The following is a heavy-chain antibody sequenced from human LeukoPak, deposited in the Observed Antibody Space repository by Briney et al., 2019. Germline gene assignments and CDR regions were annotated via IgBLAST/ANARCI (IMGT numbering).Heavy chain of an antibody. V-gene: IGHV4-59*08. D-gene: IGHD6-13*01. CDR2: IYYSGST. J-gene: IGHJ4*02. CDR1: GGSISSYY. CDR3: ARHVGIAAAGWLQDYFDY. Sequence: PSETLSLTCTVSGGSISSYYWSWIRQPPGKGLEWIGYIYYSGSTNYNPSLKSRVTISVDTSKNQFSLKLSSVTAADTAVYYCARHVGIAAAGWLQDYFDYWGQGTLVTVSS.